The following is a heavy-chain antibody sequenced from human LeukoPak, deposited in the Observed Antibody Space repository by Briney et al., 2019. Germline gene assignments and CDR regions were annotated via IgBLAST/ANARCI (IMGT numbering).Heavy chain of an antibody. CDR1: GFTFSSYA. Sequence: GGSLRPSCAASGFTFSSYAMHWVRQAPGKGLEWVAVISYDGSNKYYADSVKGRFTISRDNSKNTLYLQMNSLRAEDTAVYYCAAEYSGSLPYYYYGMDVWGHGTTVTVSS. J-gene: IGHJ6*02. CDR2: ISYDGSNK. CDR3: AAEYSGSLPYYYYGMDV. D-gene: IGHD6-6*01. V-gene: IGHV3-30-3*01.